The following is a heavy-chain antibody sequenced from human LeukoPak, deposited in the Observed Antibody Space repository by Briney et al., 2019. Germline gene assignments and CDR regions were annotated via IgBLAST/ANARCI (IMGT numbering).Heavy chain of an antibody. CDR1: GGSISSYY. CDR2: IYDRGIT. D-gene: IGHD3-10*01. Sequence: PSETLSLTCTVSGGSISSYYWTWIRQPPGKGLEWIGCIYDRGITNYNSSLQSRVTISVDSSKNQISLRLSSVTAADTAVYYCARGHDYYASGRQSWFDPWGQGTLVTVSS. V-gene: IGHV4-59*01. J-gene: IGHJ5*02. CDR3: ARGHDYYASGRQSWFDP.